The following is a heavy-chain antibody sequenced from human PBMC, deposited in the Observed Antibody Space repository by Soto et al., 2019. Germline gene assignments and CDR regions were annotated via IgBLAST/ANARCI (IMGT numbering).Heavy chain of an antibody. J-gene: IGHJ4*02. CDR1: GYAFTTYG. D-gene: IGHD1-1*01. CDR3: ARGRYGDY. V-gene: IGHV1-18*01. CDR2: ISAHNGNT. Sequence: QVHLVQSGAEVKKPGASVKVSCKGSGYAFTTYGITWVRQAPGQGLEWMGWISAHNGNTNYAQKLQGRVTVTRDTSTSTAYMELRSLRSDDTAVYYGARGRYGDYGGQGARVTVSS.